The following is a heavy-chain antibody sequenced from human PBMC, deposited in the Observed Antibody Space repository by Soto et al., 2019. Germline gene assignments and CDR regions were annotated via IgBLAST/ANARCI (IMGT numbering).Heavy chain of an antibody. J-gene: IGHJ4*02. Sequence: GASVKVSCKAPGGTFSSYTIRWVRQAPGQGLEWMGRIIPILGIANYAQKFQGRVTITADKSTSTAYMELSSLRSEDTAVYYCARLGYCSGGSCHDYWGQGTLVTVSS. D-gene: IGHD2-15*01. V-gene: IGHV1-69*02. CDR3: ARLGYCSGGSCHDY. CDR2: IIPILGIA. CDR1: GGTFSSYT.